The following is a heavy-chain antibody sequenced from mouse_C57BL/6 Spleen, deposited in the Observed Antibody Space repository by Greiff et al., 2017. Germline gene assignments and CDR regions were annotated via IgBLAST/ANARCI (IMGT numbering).Heavy chain of an antibody. Sequence: VQLQQSGAELVKPGASVKLFCTASGFNIKDYYMHWVKQRPEQGLEWIGRIDPEDGETKYAPKFKGKATITADTSSNTAYLQLSSLTSEDTAVYYCARWRDGYALDYWGQGTTLTVSA. CDR2: IDPEDGET. CDR1: GFNIKDYY. D-gene: IGHD2-2*01. CDR3: ARWRDGYALDY. J-gene: IGHJ2*01. V-gene: IGHV14-2*01.